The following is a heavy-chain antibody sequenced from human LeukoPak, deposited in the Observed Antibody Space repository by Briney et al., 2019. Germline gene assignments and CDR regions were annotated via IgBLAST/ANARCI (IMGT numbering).Heavy chain of an antibody. CDR2: ISYDGSNK. J-gene: IGHJ3*02. D-gene: IGHD1-1*01. CDR3: ATNWNDEDDAFDI. Sequence: GGSLRLSCAASGFTFSSYAMHWVRQAPGKGLEWVAVISYDGSNKYYADSVKGRFTISRDNAKNTLYLQMNSLRAEDTAVYYCATNWNDEDDAFDIWGQGTIVTVSS. V-gene: IGHV3-30-3*01. CDR1: GFTFSSYA.